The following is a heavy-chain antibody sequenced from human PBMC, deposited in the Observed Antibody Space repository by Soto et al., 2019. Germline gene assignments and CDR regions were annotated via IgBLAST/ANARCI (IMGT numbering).Heavy chain of an antibody. CDR2: MNPNSGNT. V-gene: IGHV1-8*01. J-gene: IGHJ4*02. CDR3: ARAYARSSGWSPRPLGY. Sequence: ASVKVSCKASGYTFTSYDINWVRQATGQGLEWMGWMNPNSGNTGYAQKFQGRVTMTRNTSISTAYMELSSLRSDDTAVYYCARAYARSSGWSPRPLGYWGQGTLVTVSS. D-gene: IGHD6-19*01. CDR1: GYTFTSYD.